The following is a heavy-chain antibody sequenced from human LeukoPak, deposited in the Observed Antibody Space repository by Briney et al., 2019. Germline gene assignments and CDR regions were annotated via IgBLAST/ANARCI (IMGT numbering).Heavy chain of an antibody. V-gene: IGHV3-30*02. CDR3: AKDGEILWFGEPYFDY. CDR1: GFTFSRYG. D-gene: IGHD3-10*01. J-gene: IGHJ4*02. CDR2: IRFDGSNK. Sequence: PGGSLRLSCAASGFTFSRYGMDWVRQAPGEGLEWVAFIRFDGSNKYYADSVKGRFTVSRDNSKNTLYLQMNSLRAEDTAVYYCAKDGEILWFGEPYFDYWGQGTLVTVSS.